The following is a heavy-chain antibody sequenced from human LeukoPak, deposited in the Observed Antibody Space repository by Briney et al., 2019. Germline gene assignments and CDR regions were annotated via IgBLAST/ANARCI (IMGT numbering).Heavy chain of an antibody. CDR1: GYTFTSYG. CDR3: ARDLPRHFDY. V-gene: IGHV1-18*01. J-gene: IGHJ4*02. CDR2: ISAYNGNT. D-gene: IGHD5/OR15-5a*01. Sequence: GASVKVSCKASGYTFTSYGISWVRQAPRQGPEWMGWISAYNGNTNYAQRLQGRVTMTTDTSTSTAYMELRSLRSDDTAVYYCARDLPRHFDYWGQGTLVTVSS.